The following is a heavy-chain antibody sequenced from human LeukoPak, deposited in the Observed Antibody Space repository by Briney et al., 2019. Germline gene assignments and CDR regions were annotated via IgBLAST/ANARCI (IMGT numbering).Heavy chain of an antibody. D-gene: IGHD3-3*01. CDR2: VSTDGSTT. J-gene: IGHJ4*02. CDR3: ARGHFGVVLDY. V-gene: IGHV3-74*01. CDR1: GFTFSTSW. Sequence: GGSLRLSCAASGFTFSTSWMHWVRQASGKGLEWVSHVSTDGSTTAYADSVKGRFTISRENAKNTVYLQMNSLRAEDTAVYYCARGHFGVVLDYWGQGTLVTVSS.